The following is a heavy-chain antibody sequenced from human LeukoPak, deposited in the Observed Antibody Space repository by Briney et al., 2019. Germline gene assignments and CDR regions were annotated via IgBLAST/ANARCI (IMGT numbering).Heavy chain of an antibody. CDR2: ISSSSSTI. CDR1: GFTFSSYS. V-gene: IGHV3-48*01. Sequence: GGSLRLSCAASGFTFSSYSMNWVRQAPGKGLEWVSYISSSSSTIYYADSVKGRFTISRDNAKNSLYLQMNSLRAEDTAVYYCARGSLPGSGLNWGQGTLVTVSS. J-gene: IGHJ4*02. CDR3: ARGSLPGSGLN. D-gene: IGHD4/OR15-4a*01.